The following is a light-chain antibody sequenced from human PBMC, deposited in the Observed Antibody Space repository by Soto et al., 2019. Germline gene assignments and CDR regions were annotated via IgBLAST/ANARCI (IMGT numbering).Light chain of an antibody. CDR3: QQYGRSPFT. CDR2: GAS. CDR1: QSVSSNN. V-gene: IGKV3-20*01. J-gene: IGKJ3*01. Sequence: EIVLTQSPGTLSLSPGERATLSCRASQSVSSNNLAWYQQRPGQAPRVVIYGASTRATGIPERFSGSGSGTDFTLTISRLELEYFAVYYCQQYGRSPFTFGPGTKVDIK.